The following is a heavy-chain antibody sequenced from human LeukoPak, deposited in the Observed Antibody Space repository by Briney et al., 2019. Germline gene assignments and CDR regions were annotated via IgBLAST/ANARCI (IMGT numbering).Heavy chain of an antibody. Sequence: GESLKISCKGSGYNFTDYWIGWVRQMPGKGLEWMGIIYPGDSDTRYSPSFQGQVTISVDKSLNTAYLQWTSLKASDSAMYYCARRLYYYESSGYFLGWFDPWGQGTLDTASS. V-gene: IGHV5-51*01. J-gene: IGHJ5*02. CDR1: GYNFTDYW. CDR3: ARRLYYYESSGYFLGWFDP. CDR2: IYPGDSDT. D-gene: IGHD3-22*01.